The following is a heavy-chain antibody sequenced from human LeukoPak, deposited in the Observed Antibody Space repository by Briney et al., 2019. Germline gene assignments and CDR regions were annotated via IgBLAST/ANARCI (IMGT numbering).Heavy chain of an antibody. CDR3: ARSRAPDYYGSGSYPSGMDV. Sequence: GGSLRLSCAASGFTFSSYSMNWVRQAPGKGLEWVSSISSSSSYIYYADSVKGRFTISRDNAKNSLYLQMNSLRAEDTAVYYCARSRAPDYYGSGSYPSGMDVWGQGTTVTVSS. D-gene: IGHD3-10*01. CDR2: ISSSSSYI. V-gene: IGHV3-21*01. J-gene: IGHJ6*02. CDR1: GFTFSSYS.